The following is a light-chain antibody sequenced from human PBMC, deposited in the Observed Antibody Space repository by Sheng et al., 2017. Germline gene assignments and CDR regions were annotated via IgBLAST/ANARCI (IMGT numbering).Light chain of an antibody. CDR1: TSNIGSNA. CDR3: ATWDDSLNGVL. CDR2: VI. J-gene: IGLJ2*01. V-gene: IGLV1-44*01. Sequence: QSVLTQPPSASGTPGQMVTISCSGSTSNIGSNAVNWYQHLPGTAPKLSSIVIFTGLQGSLTDSLAPSLAPQPPWPISGLQSEDEADYYCATWDDSLNGVLFGGGTKLTVL.